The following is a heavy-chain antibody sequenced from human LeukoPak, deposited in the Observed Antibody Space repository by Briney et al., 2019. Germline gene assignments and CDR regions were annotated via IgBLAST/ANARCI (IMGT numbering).Heavy chain of an antibody. D-gene: IGHD4-17*01. CDR1: SYPIRRGYF. Sequence: SETLSLTCSVSSYPIRRGYFWGWIRQPPGKGLEWIGSFHHSGSAYYNSSLKNRATILVDKSTNQFSLRVSSVTAADTAVYYCATDYDRRDAFDTWGQGTMVTVSS. CDR3: ATDYDRRDAFDT. CDR2: FHHSGSA. J-gene: IGHJ3*02. V-gene: IGHV4-38-2*02.